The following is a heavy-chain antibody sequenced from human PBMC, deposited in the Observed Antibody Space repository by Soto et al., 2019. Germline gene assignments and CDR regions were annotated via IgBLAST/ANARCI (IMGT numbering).Heavy chain of an antibody. D-gene: IGHD4-17*01. Sequence: ASVKVSCKASGYTFSNYGISWVRQAPGQGLEWMGWVSADNGNTNYAQRFQGRVTMTTDTSTSTAHMELRSLRSDDTAVYYCGREDYGGRPGYWGQGTLVTVSS. CDR2: VSADNGNT. J-gene: IGHJ4*02. V-gene: IGHV1-18*01. CDR1: GYTFSNYG. CDR3: GREDYGGRPGY.